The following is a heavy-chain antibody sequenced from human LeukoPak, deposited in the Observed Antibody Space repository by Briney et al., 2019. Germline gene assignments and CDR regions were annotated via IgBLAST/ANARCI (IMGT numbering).Heavy chain of an antibody. CDR3: ARLVGVVIMPYYFDY. J-gene: IGHJ4*02. Sequence: KLGESLKISCKGSGYSFTSYWIGWVRQLPGKGLEWMGIIYPGDSDTRYSPSFQGQVTISADKSISTAYLQWSSLKASDTAMYYCARLVGVVIMPYYFDYWGQGTLVTVSS. CDR1: GYSFTSYW. D-gene: IGHD3-3*01. V-gene: IGHV5-51*01. CDR2: IYPGDSDT.